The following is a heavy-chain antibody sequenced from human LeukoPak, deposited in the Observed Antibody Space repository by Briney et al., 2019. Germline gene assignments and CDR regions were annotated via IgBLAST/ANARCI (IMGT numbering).Heavy chain of an antibody. CDR2: ISGSGGST. CDR3: GPGSGWSGYYYYYMDV. V-gene: IGHV3-23*01. CDR1: GFTFSSYA. J-gene: IGHJ6*03. D-gene: IGHD6-19*01. Sequence: GGSLRLSCAASGFTFSSYAMSWVRQAPGKGLEWVSAISGSGGSTYYADSVKGRFTISRDNSKNTLYLQMNSLGAEDTAVYYCGPGSGWSGYYYYYMDVWGKGTTVTVSS.